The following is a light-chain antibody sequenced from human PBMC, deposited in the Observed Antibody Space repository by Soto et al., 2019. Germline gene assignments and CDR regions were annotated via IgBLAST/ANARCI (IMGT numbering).Light chain of an antibody. CDR3: SSSAVSSTLYV. Sequence: QSALTQPPSASGSLGQSVTISCTGTASDVGVYNYVSWYQQHPGKAPKLMIYEVTKRPSGVPDRFSGSKSGNTASLTVSGLQAEDEADYYCSSSAVSSTLYVFGTGTKVTVL. CDR2: EVT. V-gene: IGLV2-8*01. J-gene: IGLJ1*01. CDR1: ASDVGVYNY.